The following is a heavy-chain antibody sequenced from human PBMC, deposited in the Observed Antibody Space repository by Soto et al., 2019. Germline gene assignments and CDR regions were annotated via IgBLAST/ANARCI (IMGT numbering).Heavy chain of an antibody. CDR3: ARDYYDSSGYYLAFDI. CDR1: GFTFSYYY. V-gene: IGHV3-11*01. Sequence: GGSLRLSCAASGFTFSYYYMSWIRQAPGKGLEWVSYISSSGSTIYYADSVKGRFTISRDNAKNSLYLQMNSLRAEDTAVYYCARDYYDSSGYYLAFDIWGQGTMVTVSS. J-gene: IGHJ3*02. CDR2: ISSSGSTI. D-gene: IGHD3-22*01.